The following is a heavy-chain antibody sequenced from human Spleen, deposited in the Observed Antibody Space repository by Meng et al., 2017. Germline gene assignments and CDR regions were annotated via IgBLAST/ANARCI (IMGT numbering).Heavy chain of an antibody. J-gene: IGHJ4*02. CDR1: GYTFTGYY. Sequence: ASVKVSCKASGYTFTGYYMHWVRQAPGQGLEWMGRINPNSGGTNYAQKFQGRVTMTRDTSISTAYMELSRLRSDDTAVYYCAGTGFMATIGFNYWGQGTLVTVSS. D-gene: IGHD5-12*01. CDR2: INPNSGGT. CDR3: AGTGFMATIGFNY. V-gene: IGHV1-2*06.